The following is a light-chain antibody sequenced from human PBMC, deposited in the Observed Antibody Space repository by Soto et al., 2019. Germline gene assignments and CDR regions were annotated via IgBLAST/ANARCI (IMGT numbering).Light chain of an antibody. V-gene: IGKV3-20*01. CDR2: GAS. CDR1: QSVTTR. CDR3: QQYGGSPIT. J-gene: IGKJ5*01. Sequence: IVLTQSPGTLSLSPGERVTLSCRASQSVTTRLAWYQHKPGQAPRLLMSGASSRASGVPVRFSGSGSGTDFTRTISRLEPEDFALYYCQQYGGSPITFGLGPRLQIK.